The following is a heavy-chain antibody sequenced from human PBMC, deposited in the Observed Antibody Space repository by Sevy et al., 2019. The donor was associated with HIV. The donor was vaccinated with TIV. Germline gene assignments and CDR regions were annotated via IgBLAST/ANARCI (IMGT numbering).Heavy chain of an antibody. V-gene: IGHV3-30*18. CDR2: ISYDGSNK. J-gene: IGHJ4*02. CDR3: AKAFGASGYYYFDY. CDR1: GFTFSSYG. D-gene: IGHD3-22*01. Sequence: GGSLRLSCAASGFTFSSYGMHWVRQAPGKGLEWVAVISYDGSNKYYADSVKGRFTISRDNSKNTLYLQMNSLRAEDTAVYYCAKAFGASGYYYFDYWGQGTLVTVSS.